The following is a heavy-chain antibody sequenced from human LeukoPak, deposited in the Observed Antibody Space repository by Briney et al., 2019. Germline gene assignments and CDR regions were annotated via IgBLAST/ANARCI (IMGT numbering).Heavy chain of an antibody. CDR2: IYSGGNT. CDR1: GFTFSSYA. J-gene: IGHJ4*02. Sequence: GGSLRLSCAASGFTFSSYAMSWVRQAPGKGLEWVSVIYSGGNTYYADSVKGRFTISRDNSKNTLYLQMNSLRAEDTAVYYCARAVSSGYDPFDYWGQGTLVTVSS. CDR3: ARAVSSGYDPFDY. V-gene: IGHV3-53*01. D-gene: IGHD3-22*01.